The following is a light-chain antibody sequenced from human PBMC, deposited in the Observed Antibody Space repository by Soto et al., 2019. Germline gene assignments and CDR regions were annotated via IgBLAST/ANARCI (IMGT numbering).Light chain of an antibody. Sequence: IVLTQSPATLSVSPGERATLSCRASQSVSSNLSWHQQRPGQAPRLLIYGSSNRATGIPDRFSGSGSGVDFTLTVSRLEPEDFAVYYCQQYGTSPLTFGGGTKVDIK. CDR2: GSS. J-gene: IGKJ4*01. V-gene: IGKV3-20*01. CDR1: QSVSSN. CDR3: QQYGTSPLT.